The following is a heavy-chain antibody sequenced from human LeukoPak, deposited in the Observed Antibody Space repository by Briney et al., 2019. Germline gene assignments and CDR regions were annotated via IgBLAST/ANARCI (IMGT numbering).Heavy chain of an antibody. J-gene: IGHJ5*02. Sequence: PGGSLRLSRAASGFTFSSYWMSWVRQAPGKGLEWVANIKQDGSEKYYVDSVKGRFTISRDNAKNSLYLQMNSLRAEDTAVYYCAREYSSGWYAYNWFDPWGQGTLVTVSS. CDR2: IKQDGSEK. CDR3: AREYSSGWYAYNWFDP. D-gene: IGHD6-19*01. V-gene: IGHV3-7*01. CDR1: GFTFSSYW.